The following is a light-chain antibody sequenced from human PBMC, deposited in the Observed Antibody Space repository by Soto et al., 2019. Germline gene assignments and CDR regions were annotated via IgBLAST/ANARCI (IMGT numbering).Light chain of an antibody. Sequence: EIVMTQSPATLSVSPGERATLSCRASQSVSNGLAWYQQKPGQAPRLLIYGASTRATGIPARFSGSGSGTEFTLTISSLQSEDFALYYCQQYNKWPLITFGQGTRLEI. CDR2: GAS. CDR1: QSVSNG. V-gene: IGKV3D-15*01. J-gene: IGKJ5*01. CDR3: QQYNKWPLIT.